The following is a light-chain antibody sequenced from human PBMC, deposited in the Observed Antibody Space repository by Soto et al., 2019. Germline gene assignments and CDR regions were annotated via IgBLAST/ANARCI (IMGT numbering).Light chain of an antibody. CDR2: GAS. Sequence: IQLTHSPSSLSASGGDRVTITCRASQGIGSNLAWYLQKPGEAPKLLVYGASTLQGGVPSRFSGSGSGTLFTLTITSLQPEDFATYFCQQSNSYPLTFGGGTKV. J-gene: IGKJ4*01. CDR3: QQSNSYPLT. CDR1: QGIGSN. V-gene: IGKV1-9*01.